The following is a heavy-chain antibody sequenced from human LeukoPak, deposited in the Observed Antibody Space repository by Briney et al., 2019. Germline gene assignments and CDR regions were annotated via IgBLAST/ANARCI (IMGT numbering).Heavy chain of an antibody. CDR1: GLIVSSNY. Sequence: GGSLRLSCAASGLIVSSNYMTWVRQAPGKGLEWVSVIYSSGTTYHADSVKGRFTISRDDFKSTLYLQMNSLTTEDTAIYYCARGRGGWSVFDYWGQGALVTVSS. CDR3: ARGRGGWSVFDY. D-gene: IGHD6-19*01. CDR2: IYSSGTT. V-gene: IGHV3-53*01. J-gene: IGHJ4*02.